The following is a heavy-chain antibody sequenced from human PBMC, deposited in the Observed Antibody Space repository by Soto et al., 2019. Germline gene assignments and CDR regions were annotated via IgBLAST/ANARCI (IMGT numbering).Heavy chain of an antibody. CDR3: SRKYQLPIGFDP. J-gene: IGHJ5*02. Sequence: GGSLRLSCTASGFTFGDYAMSWVRQAPGKGLEWVGFIRSKAYGGTTEYAASVKGRFTISRDDSKSIAYLQMNSLKTEDTAVYYCSRKYQLPIGFDPWGQGTLVTVSS. V-gene: IGHV3-49*04. CDR1: GFTFGDYA. CDR2: IRSKAYGGTT. D-gene: IGHD2-2*01.